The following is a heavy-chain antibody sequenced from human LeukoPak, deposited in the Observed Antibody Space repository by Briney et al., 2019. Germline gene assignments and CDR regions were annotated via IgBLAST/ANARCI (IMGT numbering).Heavy chain of an antibody. V-gene: IGHV4-4*07. J-gene: IGHJ4*02. CDR3: ARRGGAGRSFDY. CDR1: GGSISSYY. D-gene: IGHD2-21*01. CDR2: IHTSGST. Sequence: SETLSLTCTVSGGSISSYYWTWIRQPAGKGLEWIGRIHTSGSTNYNPSLKSRVTISVDTSKNQFSLKVSSVTAADTAVYYCARRGGAGRSFDYWGQGTLVTVSS.